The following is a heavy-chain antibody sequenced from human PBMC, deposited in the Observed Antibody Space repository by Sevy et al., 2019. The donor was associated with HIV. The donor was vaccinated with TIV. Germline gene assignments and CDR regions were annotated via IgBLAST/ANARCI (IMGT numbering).Heavy chain of an antibody. D-gene: IGHD6-13*01. CDR2: IGGGGTIT. Sequence: GGSLRLSCAASGFTFSNYAMTWVRQAPGKGLEWVSTIGGGGTITYYADSVKGRFTVSRDNSKNTLYLQMNSLSADDTAVYYCAKNPGMAATGLYGMDVWGQGTTVTVSS. J-gene: IGHJ6*02. CDR1: GFTFSNYA. V-gene: IGHV3-23*01. CDR3: AKNPGMAATGLYGMDV.